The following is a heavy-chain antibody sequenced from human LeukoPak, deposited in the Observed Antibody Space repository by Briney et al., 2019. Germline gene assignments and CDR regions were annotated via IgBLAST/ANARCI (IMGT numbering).Heavy chain of an antibody. V-gene: IGHV1-18*01. CDR1: GYTFTSYG. Sequence: ASVKVSCRASGYTFTSYGISWVRQAPGQGLEWMGWISAYNGNTNYAQKLQGRVTMTTDTSTSTAYMELRSLRSDDTAVYYCARMGETVTPDLLDYWGQGTLVTVSS. D-gene: IGHD4-17*01. J-gene: IGHJ4*02. CDR3: ARMGETVTPDLLDY. CDR2: ISAYNGNT.